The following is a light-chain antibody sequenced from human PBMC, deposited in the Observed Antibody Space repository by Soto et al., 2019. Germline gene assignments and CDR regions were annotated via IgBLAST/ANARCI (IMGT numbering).Light chain of an antibody. J-gene: IGKJ2*01. V-gene: IGKV3-15*01. CDR3: QQYNNWPYT. CDR2: GAS. Sequence: EIVMTQSPATLSVSPGERATLSCRASQSVSSTLAWYQQKPGQAPRLLIYGASTRATGIPARFSGSGSGTEFTRTISSLQSEDFAVYYCQQYNNWPYTFGQGTKLEIK. CDR1: QSVSST.